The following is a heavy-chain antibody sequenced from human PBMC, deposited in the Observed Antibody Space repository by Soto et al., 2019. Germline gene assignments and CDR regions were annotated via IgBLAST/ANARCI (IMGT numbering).Heavy chain of an antibody. D-gene: IGHD4-17*01. CDR1: GGTLNSFT. CDR2: LITVLDIP. V-gene: IGHV1-69*02. Sequence: QVQLVQSGAEVKKSGSSVKVSCKASGGTLNSFTISWLRQAPGQGPEWMGRLITVLDIPNYAQKFLGRVTITADRSTNTPYMELRSLRADDTAMYFCASGGESASFDPWGQGTPVIVSS. J-gene: IGHJ5*02. CDR3: ASGGESASFDP.